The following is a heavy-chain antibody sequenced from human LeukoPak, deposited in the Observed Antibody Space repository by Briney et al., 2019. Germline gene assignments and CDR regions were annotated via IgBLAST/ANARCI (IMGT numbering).Heavy chain of an antibody. D-gene: IGHD6-13*01. V-gene: IGHV1-2*02. Sequence: ASVTVSCKASGYTFTGYYMHWVRQAPGQGLEWMGWINPNSGGTNYAQKFQGRVTMTRDTSISTAYMELSRLRSDDTAVYYCARDFQGIAAAPFDYWGQGTLVTVSS. CDR2: INPNSGGT. J-gene: IGHJ4*02. CDR3: ARDFQGIAAAPFDY. CDR1: GYTFTGYY.